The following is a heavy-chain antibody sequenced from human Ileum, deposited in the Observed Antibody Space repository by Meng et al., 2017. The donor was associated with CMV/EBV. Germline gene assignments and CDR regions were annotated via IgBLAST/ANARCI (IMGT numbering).Heavy chain of an antibody. V-gene: IGHV4-34*01. Sequence: QVQLRELGAWLLNSSKTLYLTCAVYGGSYTNYYWIQIRQYPGKWLEWIGEVHDRRITNYNPSLKGRVTISVYTSKNQFYLKLTSVTAAATGLYHCATNAEDYWGQGTLVTASS. CDR2: VHDRRIT. J-gene: IGHJ4*02. CDR1: GGSYTNYY. CDR3: ATNAEDY.